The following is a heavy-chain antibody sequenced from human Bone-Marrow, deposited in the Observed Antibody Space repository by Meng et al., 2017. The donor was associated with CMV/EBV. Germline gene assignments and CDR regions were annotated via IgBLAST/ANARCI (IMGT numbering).Heavy chain of an antibody. Sequence: LTCAVYGGSFSGHYWSWIRQPPGKGLEWIGEINHSGSTNYNPSLKSRVTISLDTSKNQFSLKLGSVTAADTAVYYCARDKEGILGHWGQGTLVTVSS. CDR3: ARDKEGILGH. CDR1: GGSFSGHY. CDR2: INHSGST. D-gene: IGHD3/OR15-3a*01. V-gene: IGHV4-34*01. J-gene: IGHJ4*02.